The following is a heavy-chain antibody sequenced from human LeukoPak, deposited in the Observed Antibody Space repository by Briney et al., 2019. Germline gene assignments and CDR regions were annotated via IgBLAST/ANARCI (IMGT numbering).Heavy chain of an antibody. Sequence: SETLSLTCTVSGGPISSYYWSWIRQPPGKGLEWIGYIYYSGSTNYNPSLKSRVTISVDTSKNQFSLKLSSVTAADTAVYYCARDLRDGYNAGWFDPWGQGTLVTVSS. CDR3: ARDLRDGYNAGWFDP. J-gene: IGHJ5*02. CDR2: IYYSGST. D-gene: IGHD5-24*01. CDR1: GGPISSYY. V-gene: IGHV4-59*01.